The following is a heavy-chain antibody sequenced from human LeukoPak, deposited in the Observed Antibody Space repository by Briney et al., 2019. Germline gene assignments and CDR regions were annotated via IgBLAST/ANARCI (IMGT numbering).Heavy chain of an antibody. Sequence: ASVKVSCKASGYTFTSYAMHWVRQAPGQGLEWMGIINPSGGSTSYAQKFQGRVTMTRDTSTSTVYTELSSLRSEDTAVYYCASADLYGDYLYWGQGTLVTVSS. CDR3: ASADLYGDYLY. J-gene: IGHJ4*02. CDR2: INPSGGST. D-gene: IGHD4-17*01. V-gene: IGHV1-46*01. CDR1: GYTFTSYA.